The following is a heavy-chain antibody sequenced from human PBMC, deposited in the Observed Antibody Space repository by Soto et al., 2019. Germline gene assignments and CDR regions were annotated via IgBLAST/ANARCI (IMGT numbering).Heavy chain of an antibody. CDR1: GFSLSTSGVG. D-gene: IGHD6-19*01. CDR2: IYWDDDK. J-gene: IGHJ4*02. V-gene: IGHV2-5*02. CDR3: AHKSAVAGLFDY. Sequence: QITLKESGPTLVKPTQTLTLTCTFSGFSLSTSGVGVGWIRQPPGKALEWLALIYWDDDKRYSPSLKSRLTITKDTSKNQVVLTMTNMNPADTATYYCAHKSAVAGLFDYWGQGTLVTVSS.